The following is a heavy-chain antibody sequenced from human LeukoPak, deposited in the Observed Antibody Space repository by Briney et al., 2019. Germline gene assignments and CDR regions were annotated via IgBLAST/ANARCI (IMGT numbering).Heavy chain of an antibody. CDR1: GFTLRSYW. Sequence: GGSLRLSCAASGFTLRSYWMHWVRQAPGKGLVWVSRIKTDGSSITNADSVKGRFTISRDNDKNSLYLQMNSLRAEDTAVYYCARGRSSVGGIDYWGQGTLVTVSS. D-gene: IGHD6-13*01. CDR2: IKTDGSSI. J-gene: IGHJ4*02. V-gene: IGHV3-74*01. CDR3: ARGRSSVGGIDY.